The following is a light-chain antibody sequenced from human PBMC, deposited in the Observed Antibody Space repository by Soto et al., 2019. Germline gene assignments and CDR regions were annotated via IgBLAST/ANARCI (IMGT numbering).Light chain of an antibody. Sequence: EIVMTQSPATLSVSPGERATLSCRASQSVSSNLAWYQQKPGQAPGLLISGASTRATGIPGRFSGSGSGTEFTLTISSLQSEDFAVYYCQQYNSWPPYTFGQGTKLEIK. CDR3: QQYNSWPPYT. J-gene: IGKJ2*01. CDR2: GAS. V-gene: IGKV3-15*01. CDR1: QSVSSN.